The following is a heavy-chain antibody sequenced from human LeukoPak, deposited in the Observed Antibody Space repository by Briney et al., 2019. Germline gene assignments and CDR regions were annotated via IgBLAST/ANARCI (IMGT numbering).Heavy chain of an antibody. J-gene: IGHJ4*02. Sequence: GGSLRLSCAASGFTFSPYSMNWVRQAPGKGLEWVSSISSGSAYIYYADSLKGRFTISRDNAKNSLYLQMNGLRAGDTAVYYCARGGLNTAWYYWGQGTMVTVSS. CDR1: GFTFSPYS. CDR3: ARGGLNTAWYY. CDR2: ISSGSAYI. V-gene: IGHV3-21*01. D-gene: IGHD4/OR15-4a*01.